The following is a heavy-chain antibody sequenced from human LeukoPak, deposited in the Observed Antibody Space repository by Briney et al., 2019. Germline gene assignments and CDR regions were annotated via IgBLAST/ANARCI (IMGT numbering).Heavy chain of an antibody. J-gene: IGHJ4*02. CDR3: ASPYSSGWYGLDY. CDR2: IYSGGST. Sequence: PGGSLRLSCAASGFTVSSNSMSWVRQAPGKGLVWVSVIYSGGSTYYADSVKGRFTISRDNSKNTLYLQMNSLRAEDTAVYYCASPYSSGWYGLDYWGQGTLVTVSS. D-gene: IGHD6-19*01. V-gene: IGHV3-66*01. CDR1: GFTVSSNS.